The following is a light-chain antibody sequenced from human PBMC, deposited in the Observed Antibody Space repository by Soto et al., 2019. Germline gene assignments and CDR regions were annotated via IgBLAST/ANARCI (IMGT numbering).Light chain of an antibody. CDR1: SSEVGGYNY. CDR3: SSYTSSSTPWV. J-gene: IGLJ1*01. V-gene: IGLV2-14*01. CDR2: DVS. Sequence: LTQPPPPSGAPWQSITPSRPGNSSEVGGYNYVSWYQQHPGKAPKLMIYDVSNRPSGVSNRFSGSKSGNTASLTISGLQAEDEADYYCSSYTSSSTPWVFGTGTKVTVL.